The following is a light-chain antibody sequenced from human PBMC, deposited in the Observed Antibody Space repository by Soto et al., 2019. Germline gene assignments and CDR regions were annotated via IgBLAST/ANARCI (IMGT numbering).Light chain of an antibody. CDR2: KAS. V-gene: IGKV1-5*03. CDR3: QHYNSYSEA. Sequence: DIQMTESPATVGGSVGDIVTVACGASQTISSWLAWYQQKPGKAPKLLIYKASRLHSGVPSRFSGSGSGTEFTLTISSLQPDDFATYYCQHYNSYSEAFGQGTKVDIK. J-gene: IGKJ1*01. CDR1: QTISSW.